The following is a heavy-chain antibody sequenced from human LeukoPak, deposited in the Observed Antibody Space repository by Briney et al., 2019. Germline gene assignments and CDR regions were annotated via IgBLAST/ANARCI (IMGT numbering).Heavy chain of an antibody. J-gene: IGHJ4*02. CDR3: ARDGTGRRGSPLDY. Sequence: GGSLRLSCAASGFTFSSYGMHWVRQAPGKGLEWVAVISYDGSNKYYADSVKGRFTISRDNSKNTLYLQMNSLRAEDTAVYYCARDGTGRRGSPLDYWGQGTLVTVSS. CDR2: ISYDGSNK. D-gene: IGHD1-1*01. CDR1: GFTFSSYG. V-gene: IGHV3-30*12.